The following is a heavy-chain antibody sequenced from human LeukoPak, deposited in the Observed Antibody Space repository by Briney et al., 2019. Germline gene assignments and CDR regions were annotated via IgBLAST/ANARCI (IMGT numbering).Heavy chain of an antibody. CDR2: ISYDGSNK. CDR1: GFTFNNYG. CDR3: AELGITMIGGV. Sequence: PGGSLRLSCAASGFTFNNYGMHWVRQAPGKGLEWVAVISYDGSNKYYADSVKGRFTISRDNSKNMLYLQMNSLRAEDTAVYYCAELGITMIGGVWGKGTTVTISS. J-gene: IGHJ6*04. D-gene: IGHD3-10*02. V-gene: IGHV3-30*18.